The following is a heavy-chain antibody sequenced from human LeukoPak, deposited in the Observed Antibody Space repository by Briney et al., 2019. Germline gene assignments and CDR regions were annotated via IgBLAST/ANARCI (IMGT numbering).Heavy chain of an antibody. Sequence: SETLSLTCTVSGVSISSHHWSWIRQPPGKGLEWLGYIYYSGSTNYNPSLKSRVTISVDTSKNQFSLKLSSVTAADTAVYYCARTATWSSSWYGGYYYYYMDVWGKGTTVTVSS. J-gene: IGHJ6*03. D-gene: IGHD6-13*01. V-gene: IGHV4-59*11. CDR3: ARTATWSSSWYGGYYYYYMDV. CDR2: IYYSGST. CDR1: GVSISSHH.